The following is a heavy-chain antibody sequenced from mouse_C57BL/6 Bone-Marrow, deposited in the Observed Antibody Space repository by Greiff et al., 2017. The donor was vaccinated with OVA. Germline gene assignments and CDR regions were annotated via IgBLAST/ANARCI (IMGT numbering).Heavy chain of an antibody. CDR1: GFNIKDDY. CDR2: IDPENGDT. D-gene: IGHD3-1*01. CDR3: TTGLLYAMDY. Sequence: VQLQQSGAELVRPGASVKLSCTASGFNIKDDYMHWVKQRPEQGLEWIGWIDPENGDTAYASKFQGKATITADTSSNTAYLQLSSLTSEDTAVYYCTTGLLYAMDYWGQGTSVTVSS. J-gene: IGHJ4*01. V-gene: IGHV14-4*01.